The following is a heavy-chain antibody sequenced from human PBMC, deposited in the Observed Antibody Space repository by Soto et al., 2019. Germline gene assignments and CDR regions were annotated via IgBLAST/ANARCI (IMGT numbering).Heavy chain of an antibody. CDR3: ARDFSSGWYGGFAY. J-gene: IGHJ4*02. Sequence: PGGSLRLSCAASGFTFSSYGMHWVRQAPGKGLEWVAVIWYDGSNKYYADSVKGRFTISRDNSKNTLYLQMNSLRAEDTAVYYCARDFSSGWYGGFAYWGQGTLVTVSS. V-gene: IGHV3-33*01. CDR1: GFTFSSYG. D-gene: IGHD6-19*01. CDR2: IWYDGSNK.